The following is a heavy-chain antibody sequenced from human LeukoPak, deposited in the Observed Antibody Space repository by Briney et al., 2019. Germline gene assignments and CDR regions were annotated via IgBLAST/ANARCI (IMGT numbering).Heavy chain of an antibody. CDR2: INAGNGNT. V-gene: IGHV1-3*01. CDR3: ARSGYGSGSYFHDY. Sequence: ASVKVSCKASGYTFTSYAMHWVRQAPGQRLEWMGWINAGNGNTKYSQKLQGRVTITRDTSASTAYMELSSLRSEDTAVYYCARSGYGSGSYFHDYWGQGTLVTVSS. J-gene: IGHJ4*02. CDR1: GYTFTSYA. D-gene: IGHD3-10*01.